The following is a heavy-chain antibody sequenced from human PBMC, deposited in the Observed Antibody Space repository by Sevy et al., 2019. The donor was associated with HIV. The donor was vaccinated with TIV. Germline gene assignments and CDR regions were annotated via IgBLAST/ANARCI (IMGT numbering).Heavy chain of an antibody. D-gene: IGHD4-4*01. J-gene: IGHJ4*02. CDR3: ARGHDYSPLYYFDY. CDR1: GFTFSSYS. CDR2: ISSSSSYI. Sequence: GGSLRLSCAASGFTFSSYSMNWVRHAPGKGLEWVSSISSSSSYIYYADSVKGRFTISRDNAKNSLYLQMNSLRAEDTAVYYCARGHDYSPLYYFDYWGQGTLVTVSS. V-gene: IGHV3-21*01.